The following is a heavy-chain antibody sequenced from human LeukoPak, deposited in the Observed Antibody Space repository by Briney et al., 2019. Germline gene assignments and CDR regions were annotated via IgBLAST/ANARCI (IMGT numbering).Heavy chain of an antibody. CDR1: GGSFSGYY. CDR3: ASRDCSSTSCQGYYYGMDV. CDR2: INHSGST. J-gene: IGHJ6*02. D-gene: IGHD2-2*01. V-gene: IGHV4-34*01. Sequence: SETLSLTCAVYGGSFSGYYWSWIRQPPGKGLEWIGEINHSGSTNYNPSLKSRVTISVDTSKNQFSPKLSSVTAADTAVYYCASRDCSSTSCQGYYYGMDVWGQGTTVTVSS.